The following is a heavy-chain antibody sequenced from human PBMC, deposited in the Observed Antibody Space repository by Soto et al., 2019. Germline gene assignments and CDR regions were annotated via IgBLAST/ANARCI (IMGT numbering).Heavy chain of an antibody. D-gene: IGHD2-2*01. CDR3: ANARFDP. V-gene: IGHV1-3*04. Sequence: QVQLVQSGAEVKKPGTSVKVSCKASGYTFTSYLMHWVRQAPGQRPEWMGRINTGNGNTKYSLKFQGRVTIARDTSAGIVYMELSILRSEDTATYYCANARFDPWGQGTLVTVSS. CDR2: INTGNGNT. CDR1: GYTFTSYL. J-gene: IGHJ5*02.